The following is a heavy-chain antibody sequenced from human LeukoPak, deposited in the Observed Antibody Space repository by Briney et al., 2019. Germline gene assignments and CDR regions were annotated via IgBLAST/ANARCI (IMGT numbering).Heavy chain of an antibody. V-gene: IGHV4-59*10. CDR3: AKVHSGYDFAVCTVTYFDN. J-gene: IGHJ4*02. CDR1: GGSFSGYY. D-gene: IGHD5-12*01. Sequence: SETLSLTCAVYGGSFSGYYWSWIRQPAGKGLEWIGRIYTSGSTNYNPSLKSRVTMSVDTSKNQFSLKLSSVTAADTAVYYCAKVHSGYDFAVCTVTYFDNWGQGTLVTVSS. CDR2: IYTSGST.